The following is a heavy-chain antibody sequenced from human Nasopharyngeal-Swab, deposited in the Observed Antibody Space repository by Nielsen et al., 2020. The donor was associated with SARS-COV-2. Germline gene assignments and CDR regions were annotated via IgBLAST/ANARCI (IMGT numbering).Heavy chain of an antibody. D-gene: IGHD2-15*01. V-gene: IGHV4-34*01. Sequence: GSLRLSCAVYGGSFSGYYWTWIRQSPEKGLEWIGEINHGGGPAYNPSLQSRATILVDMSKNQFSLSLNSVTAADTAVYYCARGLLYDLGFYYYMDVWGKGTTVTVS. CDR3: ARGLLYDLGFYYYMDV. J-gene: IGHJ6*03. CDR2: INHGGGP. CDR1: GGSFSGYY.